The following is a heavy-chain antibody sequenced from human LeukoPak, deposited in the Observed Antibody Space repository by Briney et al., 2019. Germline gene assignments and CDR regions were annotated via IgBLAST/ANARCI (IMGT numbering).Heavy chain of an antibody. V-gene: IGHV4-59*11. CDR1: GGSISSHY. J-gene: IGHJ6*03. CDR3: AGVTSGYYSQDYYYYYMDV. CDR2: IYYSGST. Sequence: PSETLSLTCTVSGGSISSHYWSWIRQPPGKGLEWIGYIYYSGSTNYNPSLKSRVTISVDTSKNQFSLKLSSVTAADTAVYYCAGVTSGYYSQDYYYYYMDVWGKGTTVTVSS. D-gene: IGHD3-22*01.